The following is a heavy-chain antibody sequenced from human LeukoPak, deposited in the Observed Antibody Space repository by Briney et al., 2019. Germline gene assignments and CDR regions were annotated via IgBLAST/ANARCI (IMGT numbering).Heavy chain of an antibody. CDR3: AKDGWLQSLDY. CDR1: GFTFSSYG. J-gene: IGHJ4*02. D-gene: IGHD5-18*01. Sequence: GGSLRLSCAAPGFTFSSYGMHWVRQAPGKGPEWVAFIRFDGSGKYYAGSMKGRLTISRDNSKNTVYLQMESLRVEDTAFYYCAKDGWLQSLDYWGQGTLVAVSA. V-gene: IGHV3-30*02. CDR2: IRFDGSGK.